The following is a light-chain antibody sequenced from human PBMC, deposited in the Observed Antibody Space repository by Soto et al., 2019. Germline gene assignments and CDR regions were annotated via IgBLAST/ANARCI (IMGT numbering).Light chain of an antibody. V-gene: IGKV3-20*01. CDR3: QQYGSSPLWT. CDR1: QSVSSSY. CDR2: GAS. Sequence: EIVFTQSPGTLSLSPGERATLSCRASQSVSSSYLAWYQQKPGQAPRLLIYGASSRATGIPARFSGSGSGTDFTLTISRLETEDFAVYYCQQYGSSPLWTFGQGTKGDI. J-gene: IGKJ1*01.